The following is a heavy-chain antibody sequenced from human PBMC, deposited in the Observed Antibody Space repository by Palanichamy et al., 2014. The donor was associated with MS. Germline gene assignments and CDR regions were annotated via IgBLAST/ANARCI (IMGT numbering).Heavy chain of an antibody. CDR1: GFTFSNAW. CDR2: IKSRSDGGTT. J-gene: IGHJ6*02. D-gene: IGHD5-18*01. CDR3: STLRFSSSNGYFYYYYGMDL. V-gene: IGHV3-15*01. Sequence: EVQLVESGGGLVKPGESLRLSCAASGFTFSNAWMNWVRQAPGKGLEWVGRIKSRSDGGTTDYAAPVKGRFTLSRDDSENTLYLQMNSLQTEDTAVYYCSTLRFSSSNGYFYYYYGMDLWGQGTTVTVSS.